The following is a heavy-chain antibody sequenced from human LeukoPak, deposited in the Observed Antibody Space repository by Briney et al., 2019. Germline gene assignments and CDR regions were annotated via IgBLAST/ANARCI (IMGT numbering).Heavy chain of an antibody. CDR1: GFSLSTSGVS. J-gene: IGHJ4*02. CDR2: IYWDDDK. V-gene: IGHV2-5*02. D-gene: IGHD6-13*01. Sequence: GSGPTLVNPTQTLTLTCTFSGFSLSTSGVSVGWIRQPPGKALEWLALIYWDDDKEYSPSLKSRLTITKDTSKNQVILTMTNMDPVDTATYFCAHRGGLSTWSLYGFDSWGQGTLVSVSS. CDR3: AHRGGLSTWSLYGFDS.